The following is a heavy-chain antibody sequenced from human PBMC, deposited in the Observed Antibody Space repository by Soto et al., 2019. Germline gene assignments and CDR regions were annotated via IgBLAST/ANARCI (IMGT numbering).Heavy chain of an antibody. CDR1: CGSISSSSYY. D-gene: IGHD6-19*01. J-gene: IGHJ4*02. CDR2: IYYSGST. V-gene: IGHV4-39*01. Sequence: SETLSLTCTVSCGSISSSSYYWGWIRQPPGKGLEWIGSIYYSGSTYYNPSLKSRVTISVDTSKNQFSLKLSSVTAADTALYYCARRYGWLYFDYWGQGSLVTVSS. CDR3: ARRYGWLYFDY.